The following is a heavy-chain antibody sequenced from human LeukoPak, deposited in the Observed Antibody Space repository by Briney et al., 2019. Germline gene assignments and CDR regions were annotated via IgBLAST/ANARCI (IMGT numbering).Heavy chain of an antibody. CDR1: GFTFSSYA. CDR2: ISGSGGST. V-gene: IGHV3-23*01. J-gene: IGHJ4*02. Sequence: GGSLRLSCAASGFTFSSYAMSWVRQAPGKGLEWVSAISGSGGSTYYADSVKGRFTISRDNAKNSLYLQMNSLRAEDTAVYYCARGTLLEWLLRYWGQGTLVTVSS. D-gene: IGHD3-3*01. CDR3: ARGTLLEWLLRY.